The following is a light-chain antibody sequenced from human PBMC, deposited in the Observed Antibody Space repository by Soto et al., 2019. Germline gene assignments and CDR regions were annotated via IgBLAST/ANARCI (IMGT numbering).Light chain of an antibody. CDR2: GTT. Sequence: EIVLTQSPGILSLSPGERVTLSCRASQSVNSLFFGWHQQKPGQAPRLVIYGTTNRAAGIPDRFSGSGSGTDFPLTISRLEPEDSAVYFCQQYGVSPKTFGQGTKVEIK. CDR3: QQYGVSPKT. V-gene: IGKV3-20*01. J-gene: IGKJ1*01. CDR1: QSVNSLF.